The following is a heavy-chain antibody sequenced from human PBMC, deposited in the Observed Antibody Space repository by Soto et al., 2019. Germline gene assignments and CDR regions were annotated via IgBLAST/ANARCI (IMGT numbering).Heavy chain of an antibody. V-gene: IGHV4-59*12. CDR3: ARGDYHDTGGPFSDAFEF. CDR1: GGSISSYY. D-gene: IGHD3-22*01. Sequence: SETLSLTCTVSGGSISSYYWSWIRQPPGKGLEWIGYIYYSVSTNYNPSLKSRVTISVDTSKNLFSLKLSFVTAADTALFYCARGDYHDTGGPFSDAFEFWGQGAMVTVSS. CDR2: IYYSVST. J-gene: IGHJ3*01.